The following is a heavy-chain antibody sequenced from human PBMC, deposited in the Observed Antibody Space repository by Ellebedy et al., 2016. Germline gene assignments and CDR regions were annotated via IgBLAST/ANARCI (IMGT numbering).Heavy chain of an antibody. CDR2: FYSGGST. J-gene: IGHJ5*02. CDR3: ARRGLLVPAA. Sequence: GSLRLXXTVSGDSISSAGYYWPWIRQPPGKGLEWIGSFYSGGSTYYSPSFKSRVAISIDTSKNQFSLMMTSVTAADTAIYYCARRGLLVPAAWGQGTLVTVSS. CDR1: GDSISSAGYY. D-gene: IGHD2-2*01. V-gene: IGHV4-39*01.